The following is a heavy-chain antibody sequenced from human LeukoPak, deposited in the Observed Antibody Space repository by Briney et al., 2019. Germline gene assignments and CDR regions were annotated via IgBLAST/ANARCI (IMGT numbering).Heavy chain of an antibody. V-gene: IGHV4-38-2*02. CDR3: ARANYYDSSGYSRGAFDI. D-gene: IGHD3-22*01. Sequence: ETLSLTCSVSGYSISSGLYWGWIRQPPGKGLEWIGNIFRSGSTYYNTSLKSRVTISVDTSKNQFSLKLSSVTAADTAVYYCARANYYDSSGYSRGAFDIWGQGTMVTVSS. CDR1: GYSISSGLY. CDR2: IFRSGST. J-gene: IGHJ3*02.